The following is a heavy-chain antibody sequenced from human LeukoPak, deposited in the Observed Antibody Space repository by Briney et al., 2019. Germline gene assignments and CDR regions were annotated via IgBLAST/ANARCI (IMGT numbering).Heavy chain of an antibody. J-gene: IGHJ4*02. CDR3: AKGFKDYDFWSGYENFDY. CDR1: GFTLSSYG. V-gene: IGHV3-30*18. CDR2: ISYDGSNK. D-gene: IGHD3-3*01. Sequence: PGRSLRPSCAASGFTLSSYGMHWVRQAPGKGLEWVAVISYDGSNKYYADSVKGRFTISRDNSKNTLYLQMNSLRAEDTAVYYCAKGFKDYDFWSGYENFDYWGQGTLVTVSS.